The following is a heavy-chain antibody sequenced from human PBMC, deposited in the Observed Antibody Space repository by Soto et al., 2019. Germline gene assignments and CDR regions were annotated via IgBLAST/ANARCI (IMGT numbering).Heavy chain of an antibody. CDR2: ISAYNGNT. CDR3: AGDNGYESDY. D-gene: IGHD5-12*01. J-gene: IGHJ4*02. CDR1: GYTFTSYG. Sequence: QVQLVQSGAEVKKPGASVKVSCKATGYTFTSYGISWVRQAPGQGLEWMGWISAYNGNTNHAKKLQGRGTMTTDTTTSTAYMELRSLRSDDTAVYYGAGDNGYESDYWGQGTLVTVSS. V-gene: IGHV1-18*01.